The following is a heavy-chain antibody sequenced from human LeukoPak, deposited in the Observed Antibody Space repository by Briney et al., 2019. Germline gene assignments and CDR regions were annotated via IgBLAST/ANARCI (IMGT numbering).Heavy chain of an antibody. D-gene: IGHD1-26*01. Sequence: ASVKVSCKASGYTFTSYYMHWVRQAPGQGLEWMGIINPSGGSTSYAQKFQGRVTMTRAMSTSTVYMELSSLRSEDTAVYYCARDLMGAYNWFDPWGQGTLVTVSS. V-gene: IGHV1-46*01. CDR1: GYTFTSYY. CDR3: ARDLMGAYNWFDP. CDR2: INPSGGST. J-gene: IGHJ5*02.